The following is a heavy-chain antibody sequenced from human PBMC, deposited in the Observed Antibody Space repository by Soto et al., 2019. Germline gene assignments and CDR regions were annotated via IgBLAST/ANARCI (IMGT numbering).Heavy chain of an antibody. CDR2: IDLDIGDT. CDR1: GHTFTGHH. V-gene: IGHV1-2*02. Sequence: QVQMVQSGAEVKKPGASVKVSCKASGHTFTGHHMHWVRQAPGQGLEWMGLIDLDIGDTKYAQKCQGRITSTSHTSITTAYMELRGLRSDDTAVYYCGLEPTGTGGFDYWGQGTLVTVS. J-gene: IGHJ4*02. CDR3: GLEPTGTGGFDY. D-gene: IGHD7-27*01.